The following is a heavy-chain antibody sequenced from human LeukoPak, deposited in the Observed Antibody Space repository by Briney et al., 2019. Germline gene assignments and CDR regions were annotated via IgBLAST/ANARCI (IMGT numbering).Heavy chain of an antibody. D-gene: IGHD2-2*01. CDR3: ARLGYRYCSSTSCRQYYYYYGMDV. Sequence: SETLSLTCTVSGGSISSYYWSWIRQPPGKGLEWIGYIYYSGSTNYNPSLKSPLTISVDTSKNQFSLKLSSVTAADTAVYYCARLGYRYCSSTSCRQYYYYYGMDVWGQGTTVTVSS. V-gene: IGHV4-59*08. J-gene: IGHJ6*02. CDR1: GGSISSYY. CDR2: IYYSGST.